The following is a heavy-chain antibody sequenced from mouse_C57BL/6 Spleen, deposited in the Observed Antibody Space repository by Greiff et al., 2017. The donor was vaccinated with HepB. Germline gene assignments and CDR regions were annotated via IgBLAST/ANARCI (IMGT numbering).Heavy chain of an antibody. CDR3: ARSHHYYAMDY. Sequence: QVQLQQPGAELVRPGPSVKLSCKASGYTFTSYWMHWVKQRPGQGLEWIGVIDPSDSYTNYNQKFKGKATLTVDTSSSTAYMQLSSLTSEDSAVYYCARSHHYYAMDYWGQGTSVTVSS. J-gene: IGHJ4*01. CDR2: IDPSDSYT. V-gene: IGHV1-59*01. CDR1: GYTFTSYW.